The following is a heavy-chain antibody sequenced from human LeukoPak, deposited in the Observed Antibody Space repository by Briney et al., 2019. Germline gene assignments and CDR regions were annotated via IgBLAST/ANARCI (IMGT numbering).Heavy chain of an antibody. CDR1: GGSISSYY. J-gene: IGHJ5*02. CDR3: ARVMVRGGWNWFDP. CDR2: IYTSGST. V-gene: IGHV4-4*07. Sequence: TPSETLSLTCTVSGGSISSYYWSWIRQPAGKGLEWIGRIYTSGSTNYNPSLKSRVTMSVDTSKNQFSLKLSSVTAADTAVYYCARVMVRGGWNWFDPWGQGTLVTVSS. D-gene: IGHD3-10*01.